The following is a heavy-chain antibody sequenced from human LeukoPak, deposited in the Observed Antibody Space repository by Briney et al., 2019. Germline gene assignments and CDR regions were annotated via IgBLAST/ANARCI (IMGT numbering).Heavy chain of an antibody. CDR2: ISAYNGNT. D-gene: IGHD3-16*02. V-gene: IGHV1-18*01. CDR1: GFTFTSYG. J-gene: IGHJ3*02. CDR3: AREGVQLYPSDAFDI. Sequence: GGSLRLSCAASGFTFTSYGISWVRQAPGQGLEWMGWISAYNGNTNYAQKLQGRVDTSTSTAYMELRSLRSDDTAVYYCAREGVQLYPSDAFDIWGQGTMVTVSS.